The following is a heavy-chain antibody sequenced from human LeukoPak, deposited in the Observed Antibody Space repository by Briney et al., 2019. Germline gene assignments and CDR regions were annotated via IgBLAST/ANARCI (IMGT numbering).Heavy chain of an antibody. CDR3: ARDNSGSYYTYDY. Sequence: GGSLRLSCVASGFTLSSYSMNWVRQPPGKGLEWVSYISTSSSAIYYADSVKGRFTTSRDNAKNSLYLQMNSLRDEDTAVYYCARDNSGSYYTYDYWGQEPWSPSPQ. CDR2: ISTSSSAI. J-gene: IGHJ4*01. D-gene: IGHD1-26*01. CDR1: GFTLSSYS. V-gene: IGHV3-48*02.